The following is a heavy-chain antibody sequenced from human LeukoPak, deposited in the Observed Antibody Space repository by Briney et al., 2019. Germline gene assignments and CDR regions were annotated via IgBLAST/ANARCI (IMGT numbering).Heavy chain of an antibody. CDR3: ARQNLVPSAYIDY. D-gene: IGHD2-2*01. Sequence: SETLSLTCAVSGYSITSDYYWGWVRQPPGKGLEWIGTIYHSGNTYYNPSLKSRVTISVDTAKNHVSLKLRSVTAADTAVYYCARQNLVPSAYIDYWGQGILVTVSS. J-gene: IGHJ4*02. CDR2: IYHSGNT. V-gene: IGHV4-38-2*01. CDR1: GYSITSDYY.